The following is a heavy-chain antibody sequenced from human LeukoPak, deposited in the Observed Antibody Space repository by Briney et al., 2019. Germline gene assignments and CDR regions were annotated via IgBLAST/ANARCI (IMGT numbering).Heavy chain of an antibody. CDR1: GGSISSGGYY. CDR3: ARGLRAGTFDY. V-gene: IGHV4-31*03. J-gene: IGHJ4*02. Sequence: PSETLSLTCTVSGGSISSGGYYWSWIRQHPGKGLEWIGYIYYSGSSYYNPSLKSRVTISVDTSKNQFSLKLSSVTAADTAVYYCARGLRAGTFDYWGQGTLVTVSS. CDR2: IYYSGSS. D-gene: IGHD1-7*01.